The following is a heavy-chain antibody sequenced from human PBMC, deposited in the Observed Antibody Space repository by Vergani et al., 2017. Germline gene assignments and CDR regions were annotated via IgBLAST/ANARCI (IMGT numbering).Heavy chain of an antibody. J-gene: IGHJ4*02. D-gene: IGHD6-19*01. V-gene: IGHV3-30-3*01. Sequence: QVQLVQSGAEVKKPGASVKVSCKVSGYTLSELSMHWVRQAPGKGLEWVAVISYDGSNKYYADSVKGRFTISRDNSKNTLYLQMNSLRAEDTAVYYCARDRSGWPFDYWGQGTLVTVSS. CDR3: ARDRSGWPFDY. CDR2: ISYDGSNK. CDR1: GYTLSELS.